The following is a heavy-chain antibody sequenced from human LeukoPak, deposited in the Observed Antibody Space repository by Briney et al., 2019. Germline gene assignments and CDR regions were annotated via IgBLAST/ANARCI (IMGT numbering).Heavy chain of an antibody. V-gene: IGHV3-21*01. CDR1: GFTFSNYA. D-gene: IGHD6-19*01. CDR2: ISSSSYI. J-gene: IGHJ4*02. CDR3: ARDSSGPIDY. Sequence: PGGSLRLSCAVSGFTFSNYAVSWFRQAPGKGLEWVSSISSSSYIYYADSVKGRFTISRDNAKNSLYLQMNSLRAEDTAVYYCARDSSGPIDYWGQGTLVTVSS.